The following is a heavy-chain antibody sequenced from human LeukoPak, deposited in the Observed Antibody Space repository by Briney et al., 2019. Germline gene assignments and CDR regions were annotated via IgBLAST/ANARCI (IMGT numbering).Heavy chain of an antibody. V-gene: IGHV3-66*01. D-gene: IGHD6-19*01. CDR2: IYTFGTT. J-gene: IGHJ4*02. Sequence: PGGSLRLSCAASGFTFSSYSMNWVRQAPGKGLEWVSIIYTFGTTYYADSVKGRFTISRDNSKNTLYLQMNSLRAGDTAVYYCATGYTSDWYGDYWGQGTQVTVSS. CDR3: ATGYTSDWYGDY. CDR1: GFTFSSYS.